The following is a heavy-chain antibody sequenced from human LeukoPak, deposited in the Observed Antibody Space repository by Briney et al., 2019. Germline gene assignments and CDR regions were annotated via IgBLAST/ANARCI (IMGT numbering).Heavy chain of an antibody. Sequence: SETLSLTCAVCGGSFSGYYWSWIRQPPGKGLEWIGEINHSGSTNYNPSLKSRVTISVDTSKNQFSLKLSSVTAADTAVYYCARATRTIFGVVIMFDPWGQGTLVTVSS. V-gene: IGHV4-34*01. CDR1: GGSFSGYY. CDR3: ARATRTIFGVVIMFDP. D-gene: IGHD3-3*01. CDR2: INHSGST. J-gene: IGHJ5*02.